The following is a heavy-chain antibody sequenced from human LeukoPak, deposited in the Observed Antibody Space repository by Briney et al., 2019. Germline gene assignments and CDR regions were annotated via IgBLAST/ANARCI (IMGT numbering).Heavy chain of an antibody. V-gene: IGHV3-30*02. J-gene: IGHJ4*02. CDR2: IRYDASNK. CDR3: ATNSSGWFH. D-gene: IGHD6-19*01. CDR1: GLTFSNSG. Sequence: GGSLRLSCAASGLTFSNSGMHWVRQAPGKGLEWVAFIRYDASNKYYADSVKGRFTISRDNSRNTLYLQMSSLRAEDTAVYYCATNSSGWFHWGQGTLVTVSS.